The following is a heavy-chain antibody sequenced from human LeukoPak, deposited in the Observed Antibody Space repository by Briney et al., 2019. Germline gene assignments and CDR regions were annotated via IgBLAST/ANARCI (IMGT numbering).Heavy chain of an antibody. D-gene: IGHD5-12*01. CDR3: VRGGLYSGNDAAYFQH. CDR1: RFTFTSYA. CDR2: ISGYNDNT. J-gene: IGHJ1*01. Sequence: PSVKLSCKASRFTFTSYAIHWVRQAPGQGHEWMGGISGYNDNTNYAQKTQGRVTMTKDTSTSTAYVELRSLRHADTAVYYCVRGGLYSGNDAAYFQHWGQGTLLTVSS. V-gene: IGHV1-18*01.